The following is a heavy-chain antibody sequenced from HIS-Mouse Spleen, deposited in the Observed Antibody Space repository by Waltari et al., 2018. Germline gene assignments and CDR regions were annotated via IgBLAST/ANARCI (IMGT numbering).Heavy chain of an antibody. CDR1: GLTFSSYA. J-gene: IGHJ4*02. Sequence: QVQLVESGGGVVQPGRSLRLSCAASGLTFSSYAMHWVRQAPGKGLEWVAVISYDGSNKYYADSVKGRFTISRDNSKNTLYLQMNSLRAEDTAVYYCARRGYCSGGSCYYFDYWGQGTLVTVSS. V-gene: IGHV3-30-3*01. D-gene: IGHD2-15*01. CDR2: ISYDGSNK. CDR3: ARRGYCSGGSCYYFDY.